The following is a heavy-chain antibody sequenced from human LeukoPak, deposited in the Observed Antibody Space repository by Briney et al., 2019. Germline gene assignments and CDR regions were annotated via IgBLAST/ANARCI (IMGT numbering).Heavy chain of an antibody. CDR3: ANGLAAGQHFWSGPYYYGMDV. D-gene: IGHD3-3*02. Sequence: SETLSLTCAVYGGSFSGYYWSWIRQPPGKGLEWIGEINHSGSTNYNPSLKSRVTISVDTSKDQFSPKLSSVTAADTAVYYCANGLAAGQHFWSGPYYYGMDVWGQGTTVTVSS. CDR2: INHSGST. J-gene: IGHJ6*02. CDR1: GGSFSGYY. V-gene: IGHV4-34*01.